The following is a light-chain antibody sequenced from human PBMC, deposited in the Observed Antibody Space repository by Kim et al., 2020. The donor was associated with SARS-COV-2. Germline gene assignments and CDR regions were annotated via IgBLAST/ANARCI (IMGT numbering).Light chain of an antibody. J-gene: IGKJ1*01. V-gene: IGKV1-39*01. CDR2: AAS. CDR1: QSLKKY. Sequence: DIQMTQSPSSLSASIGDRVIITCRASQSLKKYLNWYQQKPGKAPKLLIYAASTLQSGVPTRFSGSGSETDFNLTINSLEPQDFATYYGQQSIVAEWTFGQETEVDIK. CDR3: QQSIVAEWT.